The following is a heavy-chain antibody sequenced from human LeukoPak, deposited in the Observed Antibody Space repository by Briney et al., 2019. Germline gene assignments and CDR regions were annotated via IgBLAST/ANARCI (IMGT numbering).Heavy chain of an antibody. V-gene: IGHV3-7*03. Sequence: GGSLRLSCAASGSTFSTYWMTWVRQAPGKGLEWVANIKQDGSEKYYVDSVRGRFTISRDNAKNSLYLQMNSLRAEDTAVYYCARDHPPGIRYFDYSYGMDVWGKGTTVTVSS. J-gene: IGHJ6*04. CDR2: IKQDGSEK. CDR3: ARDHPPGIRYFDYSYGMDV. D-gene: IGHD3-9*01. CDR1: GSTFSTYW.